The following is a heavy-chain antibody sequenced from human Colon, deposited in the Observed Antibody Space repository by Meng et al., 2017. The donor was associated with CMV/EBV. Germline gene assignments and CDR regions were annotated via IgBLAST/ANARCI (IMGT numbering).Heavy chain of an antibody. V-gene: IGHV3-7*01. J-gene: IGHJ6*02. CDR2: IKQDGREK. Sequence: GGSLRLSCAASGFTFSTFWVSWVRQSPGKGLEWVANIKQDGREKHYVDSVEGRFTISRDNAKNSLYLQMDSLRADDTAVYYCARDQEWELLQANYGMDVWGQGTTVTVSS. CDR1: GFTFSTFW. CDR3: ARDQEWELLQANYGMDV. D-gene: IGHD1-26*01.